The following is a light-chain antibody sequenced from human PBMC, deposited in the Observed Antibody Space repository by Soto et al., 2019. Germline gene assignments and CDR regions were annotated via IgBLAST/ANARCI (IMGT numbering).Light chain of an antibody. V-gene: IGKV3-20*01. CDR1: QSVGSSY. J-gene: IGKJ2*01. Sequence: ENVLTQSPGTLSLSPGERATLSCRASQSVGSSYLAWYQQKPGQAPRLLMYAASRRATGIPDRFSGSGSGTDFTLTISRLEPEDFAVYYCQQYGSLPYTFGQGTKVDIK. CDR3: QQYGSLPYT. CDR2: AAS.